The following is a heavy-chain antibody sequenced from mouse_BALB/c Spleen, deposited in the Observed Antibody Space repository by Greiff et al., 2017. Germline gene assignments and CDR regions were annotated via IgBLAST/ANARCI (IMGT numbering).Heavy chain of an antibody. Sequence: EVQLQPSGPELVQPGASMKISCKASGYSFTGYTMNWVQQSHGKNLEWIGLINHYNGGTSSNQKFKGKATLTVDKSSSTAYMELLSLTSEDSAVYFSARTGIYEVYVMDYWGEGTSVTASS. CDR1: GYSFTGYT. D-gene: IGHD1-1*01. CDR2: INHYNGGT. CDR3: ARTGIYEVYVMDY. J-gene: IGHJ4*01. V-gene: IGHV1-26*01.